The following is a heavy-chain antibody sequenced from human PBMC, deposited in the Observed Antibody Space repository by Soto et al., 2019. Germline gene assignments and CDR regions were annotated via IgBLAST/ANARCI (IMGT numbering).Heavy chain of an antibody. CDR3: ITERLWFGEISYYYYYYMDV. CDR2: IKSKTDGGTT. Sequence: GGSLRLSCAASGFTFSNAWMSWVRQAPGKGLEWVGRIKSKTDGGTTDYAAPVKGRFTISRDDSKNTLYLQMNSLKTEDTAVYYCITERLWFGEISYYYYYYMDVWGKGTTVTVSS. J-gene: IGHJ6*03. D-gene: IGHD3-10*01. CDR1: GFTFSNAW. V-gene: IGHV3-15*01.